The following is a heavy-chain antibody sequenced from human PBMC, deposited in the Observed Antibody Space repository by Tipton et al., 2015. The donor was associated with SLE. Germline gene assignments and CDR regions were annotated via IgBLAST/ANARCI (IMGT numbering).Heavy chain of an antibody. CDR2: IYSGGST. D-gene: IGHD4-17*01. J-gene: IGHJ4*02. CDR3: AKDLRGDYTLAY. V-gene: IGHV3-53*01. Sequence: SLRLSCAASGFTFSSYNMNWVRQAPGKGLEWVSVIYSGGSTYYADSVKGRFTISRDNSKNTLYLQINSLRAEDTAVYYCAKDLRGDYTLAYWGQGTLVTVSS. CDR1: GFTFSSYN.